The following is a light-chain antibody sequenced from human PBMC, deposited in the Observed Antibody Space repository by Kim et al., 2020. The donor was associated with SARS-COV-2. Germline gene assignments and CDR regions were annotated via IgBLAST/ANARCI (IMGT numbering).Light chain of an antibody. Sequence: SPGERATLSCRASQSVSNNLAWYQQKPGQAPRLLIYRASTRATGIPARFSGSGSGTEFTLTISSLKSEDFAVYYCQQFHNWPPITFGQGTRLEIK. CDR2: RAS. CDR3: QQFHNWPPIT. V-gene: IGKV3-15*01. J-gene: IGKJ5*01. CDR1: QSVSNN.